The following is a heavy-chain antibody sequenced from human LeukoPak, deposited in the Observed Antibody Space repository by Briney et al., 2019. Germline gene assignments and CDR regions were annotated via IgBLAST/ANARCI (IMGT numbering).Heavy chain of an antibody. V-gene: IGHV3-30*18. J-gene: IGHJ4*02. D-gene: IGHD2-15*01. CDR3: AKDGGGLTYYFDR. CDR1: GFTFSGYG. CDR2: ISYDGSNK. Sequence: GGSLRLSCAASGFTFSGYGMHWVRQTPGKGLGWVAVISYDGSNKYYADSVKGRFTISRDNSKNTMYLQMNSLRAEDTAMYYCAKDGGGLTYYFDRWGQGTLVTVSS.